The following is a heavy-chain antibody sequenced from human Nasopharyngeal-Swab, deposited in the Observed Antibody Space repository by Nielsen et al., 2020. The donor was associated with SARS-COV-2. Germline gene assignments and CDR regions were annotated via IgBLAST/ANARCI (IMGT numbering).Heavy chain of an antibody. CDR2: LCPCCHHV. J-gene: IGHJ4*02. CDR3: ARDFSGESGYGGY. D-gene: IGHD5-12*01. Sequence: GESLKISCTFSGFYFRSYTMNLVRHAPGKGLECFFSLCPCCHHVFHQDSVRGRFTISRDNAKNSVYLQMTSLSAEDTGLYYCARDFSGESGYGGYWGQGNRVTVSS. CDR1: GFYFRSYT. V-gene: IGHV3-21*06.